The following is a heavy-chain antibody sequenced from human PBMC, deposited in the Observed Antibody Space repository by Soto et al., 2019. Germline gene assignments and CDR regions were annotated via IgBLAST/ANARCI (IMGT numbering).Heavy chain of an antibody. D-gene: IGHD3-22*01. CDR3: ARLLYHDTSGLQYYYFDF. CDR2: VFYTGTT. J-gene: IGHJ4*02. V-gene: IGHV4-59*01. Sequence: NPSETLSLTCTVSGGSISSYHWGWIRQPPGQGLEWIGYVFYTGTTRYNPSLSTRVTISVDTSKNVFSLKLSSVTAADTAEYYCARLLYHDTSGLQYYYFDFWGQGTLVTVSS. CDR1: GGSISSYH.